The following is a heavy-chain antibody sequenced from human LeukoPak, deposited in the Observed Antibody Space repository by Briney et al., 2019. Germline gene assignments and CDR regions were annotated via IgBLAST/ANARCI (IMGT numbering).Heavy chain of an antibody. CDR1: GFTFDDYG. D-gene: IGHD3-10*01. CDR3: ASLGGSGSTYYYYMDV. V-gene: IGHV3-20*04. J-gene: IGHJ6*03. Sequence: PGGSLRLSCAASGFTFDDYGMSWVRQAPGKVLEWVSGINWNGGSTGYADSVKGRFTISRDNAKNSLYLQMNSLRAEDTALYYCASLGGSGSTYYYYMDVWGKGTTVTVSS. CDR2: INWNGGST.